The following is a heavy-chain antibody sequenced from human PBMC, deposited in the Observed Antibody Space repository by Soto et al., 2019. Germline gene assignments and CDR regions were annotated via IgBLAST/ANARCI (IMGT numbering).Heavy chain of an antibody. Sequence: EVQLLESGGGLVQPGGSLRLSCAASGFTFSTYAMSWVRQAPGKGLEWVSTIDNSGGITYYADSVKGRFTISRDNSKNTLYLQMNSLRAERTAVYYCAKGGYNYGFLFDCWGQGTLVTVSS. J-gene: IGHJ4*02. CDR1: GFTFSTYA. CDR2: IDNSGGIT. V-gene: IGHV3-23*05. CDR3: AKGGYNYGFLFDC. D-gene: IGHD5-18*01.